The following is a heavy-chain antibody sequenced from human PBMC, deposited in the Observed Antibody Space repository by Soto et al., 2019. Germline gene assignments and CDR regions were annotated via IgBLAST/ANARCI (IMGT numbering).Heavy chain of an antibody. J-gene: IGHJ4*02. CDR1: GGTFSSYA. CDR2: IIPLFGTA. Sequence: QVQLVQSGAEVKKPGASVKVSCKASGGTFSSYAISWVRQAPGQGLEWMGGIIPLFGTANYAQKFQGRVTITADEATSTAYMELSSLRSEDTAVYYCARSRDGYNVDYWGQGTLVTVSS. CDR3: ARSRDGYNVDY. D-gene: IGHD5-12*01. V-gene: IGHV1-69*01.